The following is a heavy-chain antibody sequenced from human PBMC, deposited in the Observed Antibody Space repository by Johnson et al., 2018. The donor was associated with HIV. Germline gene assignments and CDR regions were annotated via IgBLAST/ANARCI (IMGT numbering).Heavy chain of an antibody. V-gene: IGHV3-11*04. D-gene: IGHD3-3*01. CDR1: GFSFSDYY. Sequence: QVQLVESGGGLVKPGGSLRLSCAASGFSFSDYYMSWIRQAPGTGLEWVSYISSSGSTIYYADSVVKGRFTISRDNAKNSVFLQMNSLRVEDTAIYYCARQPDNFWSSDAFDIWGQGTMVTVSS. CDR3: ARQPDNFWSSDAFDI. CDR2: ISSSGSTI. J-gene: IGHJ3*02.